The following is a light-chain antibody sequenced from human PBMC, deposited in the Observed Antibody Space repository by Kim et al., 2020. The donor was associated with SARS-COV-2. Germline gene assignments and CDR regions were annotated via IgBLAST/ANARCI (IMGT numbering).Light chain of an antibody. Sequence: APGKTASVTCGGTNIGSKSVPWYQQKPGQAPVLVIYYDSDRPSGIPERFSGSNSGNTATLTISRVEAGDEADYYCQVWDSSSDHRVFGGGTKLTVL. CDR1: NIGSKS. J-gene: IGLJ3*02. CDR2: YDS. CDR3: QVWDSSSDHRV. V-gene: IGLV3-21*04.